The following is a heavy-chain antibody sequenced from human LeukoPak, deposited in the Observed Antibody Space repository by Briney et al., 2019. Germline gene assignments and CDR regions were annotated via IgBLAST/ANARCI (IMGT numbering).Heavy chain of an antibody. J-gene: IGHJ5*02. CDR3: ARHECSGGSCRNWFDP. V-gene: IGHV4-39*01. D-gene: IGHD2-15*01. CDR2: IYYSGST. CDR1: GGSISSSSYY. Sequence: SETLSLTCTVSGGSISSSSYYWGWIRQPPGKGLEWIGSIYYSGSTYYNPSLKSRVTISVDTSKNQFSLKLSSVTAADTAVYYCARHECSGGSCRNWFDPWGQGTLVTVSS.